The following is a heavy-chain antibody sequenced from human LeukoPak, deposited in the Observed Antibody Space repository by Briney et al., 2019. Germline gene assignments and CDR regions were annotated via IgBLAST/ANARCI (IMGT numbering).Heavy chain of an antibody. CDR1: GGSFSNYY. J-gene: IGHJ4*02. V-gene: IGHV4-4*07. CDR2: IYTSGST. D-gene: IGHD3-22*01. CDR3: ARVVSIVGRYYFDY. Sequence: SETLSLTCTVSGGSFSNYYWSWIRQPPGKGLEWIGRIYTSGSTNYNPSLKSRVTMSVDTSKNQFSLKLSSVTAADTAVYYCARVVSIVGRYYFDYWGQGTQVTVSS.